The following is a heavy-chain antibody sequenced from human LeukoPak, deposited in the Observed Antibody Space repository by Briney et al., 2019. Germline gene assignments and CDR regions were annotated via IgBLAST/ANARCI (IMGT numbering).Heavy chain of an antibody. CDR2: LASGSQT. J-gene: IGHJ4*02. V-gene: IGHV3-13*01. D-gene: IGHD5-18*01. CDR3: VREARGYHYTYFDY. CDR1: GFTLGRHD. Sequence: GGSLRLSCTASGFTLGRHDMHWVRQATGEGLEWVAALASGSQTFYAGSVKGRFTVSREDAKNSLYLQMNSLRAGDTAVYYCVREARGYHYTYFDYWGQGTLVTVSS.